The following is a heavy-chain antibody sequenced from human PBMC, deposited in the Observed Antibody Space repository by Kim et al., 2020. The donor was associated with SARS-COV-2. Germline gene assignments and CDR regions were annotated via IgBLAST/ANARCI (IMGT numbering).Heavy chain of an antibody. CDR3: SLGWALLDWF. CDR1: GFTFSSSW. V-gene: IGHV3-74*01. CDR2: SNGDGPTT. Sequence: GGSLRLSCAASGFTFSSSWMYWVRQAPGKGLVWVSRSNGDGPTTNYADPVKGRFPTSRAPAKKRFYLHRPSLTSSDTASCYCSLGWALLDWF. J-gene: IGHJ5*01. D-gene: IGHD3-3*01.